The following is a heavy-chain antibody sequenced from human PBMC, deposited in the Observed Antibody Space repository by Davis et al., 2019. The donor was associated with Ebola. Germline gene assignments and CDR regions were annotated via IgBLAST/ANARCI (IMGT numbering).Heavy chain of an antibody. Sequence: AASVKVSCKASGYTFTSYTMHWVRQAPGQRLEWMGWISAYNGNTNYAQKLQGRVTMTTDTSTSTAYMELRSLRSDDTAVYYCARAIWGSGADYWGQGTLVTVSS. CDR1: GYTFTSYT. D-gene: IGHD3-16*01. CDR2: ISAYNGNT. J-gene: IGHJ4*02. V-gene: IGHV1-18*01. CDR3: ARAIWGSGADY.